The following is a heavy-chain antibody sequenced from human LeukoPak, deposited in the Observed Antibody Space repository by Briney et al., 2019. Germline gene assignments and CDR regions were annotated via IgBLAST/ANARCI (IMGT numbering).Heavy chain of an antibody. J-gene: IGHJ6*02. V-gene: IGHV3-21*01. CDR3: AREMGESSSWYQYYYGMDV. D-gene: IGHD6-13*01. CDR1: GFTFSSYS. CDR2: ISSSSSYI. Sequence: GSLRLSCAASGFTFSSYSMNWVRQAPGKGLEWVSSISSSSSYIYYADSVKGRFTISRDNAKNSLYLQMNSLRAEDTAVYYCAREMGESSSWYQYYYGMDVWGQGTTVTVSS.